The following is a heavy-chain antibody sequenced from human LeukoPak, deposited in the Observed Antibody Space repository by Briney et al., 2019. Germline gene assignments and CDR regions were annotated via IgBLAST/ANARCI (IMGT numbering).Heavy chain of an antibody. CDR2: KRPDGKTK. J-gene: IGHJ3*02. D-gene: IGHD5-12*01. CDR3: AKGGYSGYDLDAFDM. CDR1: GFTFRNYG. Sequence: PGGSLRLSCEASGFTFRNYGMHWVRQAPGKGLEWVAFKRPDGKTKYNEDSVKGRFTISRDESKNTLYLQMSSLGPEDTAMYYCAKGGYSGYDLDAFDMWGHGTRVIVSS. V-gene: IGHV3-30*02.